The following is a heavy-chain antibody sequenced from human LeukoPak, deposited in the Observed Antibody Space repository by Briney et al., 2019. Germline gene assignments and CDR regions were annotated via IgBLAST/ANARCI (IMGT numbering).Heavy chain of an antibody. CDR2: INPNSGGT. D-gene: IGHD6-19*01. J-gene: IGHJ4*02. CDR3: ADEFGLKWLAD. Sequence: GASVKVSCKASGYTFTGYYMHWVRQAPGQGLEWMGWINPNSGGTKYAQKFQSRVTMTRDTSISTAYMGLSRLRSDDTAVYYCADEFGLKWLADWGQGSLVTVSS. CDR1: GYTFTGYY. V-gene: IGHV1-2*02.